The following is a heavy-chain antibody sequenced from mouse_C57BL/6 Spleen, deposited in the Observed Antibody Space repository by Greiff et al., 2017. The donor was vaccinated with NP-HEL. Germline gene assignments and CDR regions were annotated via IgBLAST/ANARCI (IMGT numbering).Heavy chain of an antibody. CDR2: ISGGGGNT. CDR3: ARGGTGPDY. D-gene: IGHD3-3*01. CDR1: GFTFSSYT. V-gene: IGHV5-9*01. J-gene: IGHJ2*01. Sequence: EVKVVESGGGLVKPGGSLKLSCAASGFTFSSYTMSWVRQTPEKRLEWVATISGGGGNTYYPDSVKGRFTISRDNAKNTLYLQMSSLRSEDTALYYCARGGTGPDYWGQGTTLTVSS.